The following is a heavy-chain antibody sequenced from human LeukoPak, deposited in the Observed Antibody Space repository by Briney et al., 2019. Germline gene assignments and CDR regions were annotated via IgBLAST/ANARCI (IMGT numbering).Heavy chain of an antibody. CDR2: IKKDGSEK. CDR3: VREAYDDFWSGSWRYYYYMDV. D-gene: IGHD3-3*01. J-gene: IGHJ6*03. CDR1: GFTFSNAW. Sequence: GGSLRLSCAASGFTFSNAWMSWVRQAPGKGLEWVANIKKDGSEKFYVDSVKGRFTISGDNAKNSLYLQMSSLRAEDTAVYYCVREAYDDFWSGSWRYYYYMDVWGKGITVTVSS. V-gene: IGHV3-7*01.